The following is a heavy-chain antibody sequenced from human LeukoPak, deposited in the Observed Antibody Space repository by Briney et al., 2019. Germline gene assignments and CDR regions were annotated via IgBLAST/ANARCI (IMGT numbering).Heavy chain of an antibody. D-gene: IGHD6-19*01. J-gene: IGHJ4*02. Sequence: PSETLSLTCTFSSGYIRGYYWSWVRQPAGKGLEWIGRIYSSGSTNCNPSLKSRVTMSVDTSKNQFSLKVSSVTAADTAVYYCARKSSGSPSFDYWGQGTLVTVSS. V-gene: IGHV4-4*07. CDR2: IYSSGST. CDR1: SGYIRGYY. CDR3: ARKSSGSPSFDY.